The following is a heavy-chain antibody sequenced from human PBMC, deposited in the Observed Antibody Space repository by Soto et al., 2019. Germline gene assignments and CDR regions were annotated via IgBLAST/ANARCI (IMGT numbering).Heavy chain of an antibody. CDR3: ARKPPAAIQGWAYGMDV. J-gene: IGHJ6*02. D-gene: IGHD2-2*01. CDR1: GFTVSTNY. Sequence: LRLSCVASGFTVSTNYLSWVRQVPGKGLEWVSVLHGSGSTSYADSVKGRFTISRDNARNAFYLQMNSLRVEDTAVYYCARKPPAAIQGWAYGMDVWGQGTTVTVSS. CDR2: LHGSGST. V-gene: IGHV3-53*01.